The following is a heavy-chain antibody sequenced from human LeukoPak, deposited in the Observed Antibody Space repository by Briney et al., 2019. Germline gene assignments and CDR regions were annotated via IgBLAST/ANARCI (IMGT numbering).Heavy chain of an antibody. CDR2: ISGSGGST. CDR3: AKSRNQYYYDSSGRGEFDY. CDR1: GFTFSSYA. J-gene: IGHJ4*02. Sequence: GGSLRLSRAASGFTFSSYAMSWVRQAPGKGLEWVSAISGSGGSTYYADSVKSRFTISRDNSKNTLYLQMNSLRAEDTAVYYCAKSRNQYYYDSSGRGEFDYWGQGTLVTVSS. V-gene: IGHV3-23*01. D-gene: IGHD3-22*01.